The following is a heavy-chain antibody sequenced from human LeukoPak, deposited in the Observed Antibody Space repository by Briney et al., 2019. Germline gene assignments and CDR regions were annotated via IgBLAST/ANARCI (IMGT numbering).Heavy chain of an antibody. J-gene: IGHJ5*02. CDR3: ARDPNYYDFWSGYTTNNWFDP. V-gene: IGHV3-30-3*01. D-gene: IGHD3-3*01. CDR2: ISYDGSNK. Sequence: GGSLRLSCAASGFTFSSYAMPWVRQAPGKGLEWVAVISYDGSNKYYADSVKGRFTISRDNSKNTLYLQMNSLRAEDTAVYYCARDPNYYDFWSGYTTNNWFDPWGQGTLVTVSS. CDR1: GFTFSSYA.